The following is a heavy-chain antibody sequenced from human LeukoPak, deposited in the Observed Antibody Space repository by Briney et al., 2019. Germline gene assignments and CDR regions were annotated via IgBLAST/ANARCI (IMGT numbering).Heavy chain of an antibody. Sequence: GGSLRLSCAASGFTFSSYAMSWVRQAPGKGLEWVSTISGNGGRTYYADSVKGRFTISRDNSKNTLYLQMDSLRAEDTAVYYCAKLVTMIVVVSRSYFDYWGQGTLVTVSS. V-gene: IGHV3-23*01. J-gene: IGHJ4*02. CDR3: AKLVTMIVVVSRSYFDY. CDR1: GFTFSSYA. D-gene: IGHD3-22*01. CDR2: ISGNGGRT.